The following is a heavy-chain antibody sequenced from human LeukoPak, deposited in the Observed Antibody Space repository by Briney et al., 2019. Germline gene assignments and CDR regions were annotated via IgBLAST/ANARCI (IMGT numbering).Heavy chain of an antibody. CDR1: GYTFTGYY. V-gene: IGHV1-2*02. CDR2: INPNSGDT. CDR3: ARVRLWTYHLDY. J-gene: IGHJ4*02. Sequence: GASVQVSCKASGYTFTGYYMHWVRQAPGQGLEYIGWINPNSGDTNYAQKFQGRVTMTRDTSINTAYMELSRLTSDDTAVYYCARVRLWTYHLDYWGQGTLVTVSS. D-gene: IGHD2-21*01.